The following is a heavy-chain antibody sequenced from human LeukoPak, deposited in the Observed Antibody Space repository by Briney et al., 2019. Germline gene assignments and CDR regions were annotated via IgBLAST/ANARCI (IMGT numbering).Heavy chain of an antibody. CDR2: ISSGVSYM. Sequence: GGSLRLSCAASGFAFSTYAMNWVRQAPGKGLEWVSSISSGVSYMFYADSVRGRFTISRDNAEKSLYLQMESLRDDDTAVYYCAREGTGRQDFDYWGQGTLVTVSS. J-gene: IGHJ4*02. CDR1: GFAFSTYA. V-gene: IGHV3-21*01. CDR3: AREGTGRQDFDY.